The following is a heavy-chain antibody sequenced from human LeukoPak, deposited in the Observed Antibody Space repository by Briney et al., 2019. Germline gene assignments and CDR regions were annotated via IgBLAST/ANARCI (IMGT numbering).Heavy chain of an antibody. CDR3: ARHNYGSVSHAY. J-gene: IGHJ4*02. CDR1: GDSISTSSYY. Sequence: SETLSLTCTVSGDSISTSSYYWGWIRQPPGKGLEWIGSVYYSGSSYYNPSLKSRVTMSVDTSKNQFSLMLSSVSAADTAVYYCARHNYGSVSHAYWGQGTLVTVSS. D-gene: IGHD3-10*01. V-gene: IGHV4-39*01. CDR2: VYYSGSS.